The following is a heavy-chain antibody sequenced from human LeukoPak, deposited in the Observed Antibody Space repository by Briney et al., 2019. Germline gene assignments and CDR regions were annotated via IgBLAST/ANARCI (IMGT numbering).Heavy chain of an antibody. D-gene: IGHD6-13*01. V-gene: IGHV1-8*01. CDR2: MNPSSGNT. CDR1: GYTFTSYD. CDR3: ARVGYSSSWYPYYYYGMDV. J-gene: IGHJ6*02. Sequence: ASVKVSCKASGYTFTSYDINWVRQATGQGLEWMGWMNPSSGNTGYAQKFQGRVTMNRNTSISTAYMELSSLRSEDTAVYYCARVGYSSSWYPYYYYGMDVWGQGTTVTVSS.